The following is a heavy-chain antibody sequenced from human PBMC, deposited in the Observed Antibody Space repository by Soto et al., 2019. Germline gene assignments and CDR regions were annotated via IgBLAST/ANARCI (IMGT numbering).Heavy chain of an antibody. D-gene: IGHD7-27*01. CDR2: ISGTGGST. CDR1: GFTLNNYA. J-gene: IGHJ3*02. Sequence: EVQLLESGGGVVQPGGPLRLSWAPSGFTLNNYALNWVGRAPGKGLEGVSSISGTGGSTFYAGSAKGRFTISRDNSKNTLFLQMTSLRAEDTAVYYCGKGNSKWGTGDAFDIWGQGTMVTVSS. V-gene: IGHV3-23*01. CDR3: GKGNSKWGTGDAFDI.